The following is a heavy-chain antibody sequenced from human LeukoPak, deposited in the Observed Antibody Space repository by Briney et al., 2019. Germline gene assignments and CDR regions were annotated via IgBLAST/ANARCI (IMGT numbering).Heavy chain of an antibody. CDR1: GASISDHY. CDR3: TRGSTLADGY. V-gene: IGHV4-59*11. CDR2: SRYSESS. J-gene: IGHJ4*02. Sequence: PSETLSLTCTVSGASISDHYWNWIRQPPGKGLEWIGYSRYSESSNYNPSLKGRATISVDTSKNQLSLTVNSVTAADTAVYYCTRGSTLADGYWGQGILVTVSP. D-gene: IGHD5/OR15-5a*01.